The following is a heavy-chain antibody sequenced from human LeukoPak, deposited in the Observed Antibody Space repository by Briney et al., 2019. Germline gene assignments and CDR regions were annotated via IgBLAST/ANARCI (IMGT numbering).Heavy chain of an antibody. D-gene: IGHD2-21*01. CDR2: FYASVTT. V-gene: IGHV4-4*07. J-gene: IGHJ5*02. CDR1: GVSISNYF. CDR3: ARTHCGGGSCDTFDP. Sequence: PSATLSLTCNVFGVSISNYFWSWLRQPAGKGLEWIGRFYASVTTYYNPSLRSRVTLSMDTSKNHFSLKLTSVTAADTAVYYCARTHCGGGSCDTFDPWGQGTLVTVSS.